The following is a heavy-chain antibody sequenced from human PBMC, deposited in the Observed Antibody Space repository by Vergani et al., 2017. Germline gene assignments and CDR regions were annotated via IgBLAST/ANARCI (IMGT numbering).Heavy chain of an antibody. V-gene: IGHV4-39*07. J-gene: IGHJ5*02. CDR1: GGSITYGAFY. D-gene: IGHD6-6*01. CDR3: ARHGSSSSNWFDP. Sequence: QVNLQESGPGLVKPSETLSLTCTVSGGSITYGAFYWGWIRQSPGKGLEWIGSIYHSGSTYYSPSFQGQVTISADKSISTAYLQWSSLKASDTAMYYCARHGSSSSNWFDPWGQGTLVTVSS. CDR2: IYHSGST.